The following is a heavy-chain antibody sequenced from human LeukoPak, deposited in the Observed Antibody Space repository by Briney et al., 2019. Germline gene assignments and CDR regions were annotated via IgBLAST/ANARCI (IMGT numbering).Heavy chain of an antibody. V-gene: IGHV1-46*01. D-gene: IGHD3-22*01. CDR1: GYTFTSYY. Sequence: ASLRISCKASGYTFTSYYMHWVRQGPGEGRECGGIINPLGGSTSYAQKFQGRVTMTRDTSTSTVYMELSSLRSEDTAVYYCARDSKARNYYDSSGGPYYFDYWGQGTLVTVSS. J-gene: IGHJ4*02. CDR2: INPLGGST. CDR3: ARDSKARNYYDSSGGPYYFDY.